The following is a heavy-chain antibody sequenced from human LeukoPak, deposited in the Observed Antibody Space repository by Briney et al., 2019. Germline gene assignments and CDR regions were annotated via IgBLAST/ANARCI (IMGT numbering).Heavy chain of an antibody. D-gene: IGHD6-19*01. V-gene: IGHV4-59*01. CDR2: IYYSGST. J-gene: IGHJ5*02. Sequence: SETLSLTCTVSGGSISSYYWSWIRQPPGKGLERIGYIYYSGSTNYNPSLKSRVTISVDTSKNQFSLKLSSVTAADTAVYYCARSYSSGWYGRGNWFDPWGQGTLVTVSS. CDR3: ARSYSSGWYGRGNWFDP. CDR1: GGSISSYY.